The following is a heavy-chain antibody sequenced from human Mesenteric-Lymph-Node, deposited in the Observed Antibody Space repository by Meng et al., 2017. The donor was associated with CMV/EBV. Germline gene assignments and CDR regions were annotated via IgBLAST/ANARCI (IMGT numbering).Heavy chain of an antibody. Sequence: SGGSVSSGSSYWSWIRQPPGKGLEWIGYIYYSGSTNYNPSLKSRVTISVDTSKNQFSLKLSSVTAADTAVYYCARTHTSTSTKYFQHWGQGTLVTVSS. D-gene: IGHD2-2*01. J-gene: IGHJ1*01. CDR3: ARTHTSTSTKYFQH. V-gene: IGHV4-61*01. CDR1: GGSVSSGSSY. CDR2: IYYSGST.